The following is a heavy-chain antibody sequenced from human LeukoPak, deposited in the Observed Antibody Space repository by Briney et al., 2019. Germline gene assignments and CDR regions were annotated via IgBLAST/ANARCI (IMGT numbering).Heavy chain of an antibody. Sequence: SETLSLTCTVSGGSISGSSYYWGWIRQPPGKGLEWIGSIYYSGSTYYNPSLKSRVTISVDTSKNQFSLKLSSVTAADTAVHYCARVPHCSSTSCYNNWFDPWGQGTLVTVSS. CDR1: GGSISGSSYY. J-gene: IGHJ5*02. CDR2: IYYSGST. D-gene: IGHD2-2*02. CDR3: ARVPHCSSTSCYNNWFDP. V-gene: IGHV4-39*07.